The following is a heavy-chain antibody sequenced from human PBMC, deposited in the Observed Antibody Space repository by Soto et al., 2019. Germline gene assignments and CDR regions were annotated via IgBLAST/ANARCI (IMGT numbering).Heavy chain of an antibody. V-gene: IGHV3-30*18. CDR3: AKGRAYSYVLCFFDQ. D-gene: IGHD3-10*02. CDR2: ISFDGSRT. Sequence: PGGSLRLSCAASGFTFSDYGMHWVRQAPGKGPEWVAVISFDGSRTYYADSVEGRFTISRDESKDTLYLQMNSLKIEDTAVYYCAKGRAYSYVLCFFDQWGQGTPVTVSS. J-gene: IGHJ4*02. CDR1: GFTFSDYG.